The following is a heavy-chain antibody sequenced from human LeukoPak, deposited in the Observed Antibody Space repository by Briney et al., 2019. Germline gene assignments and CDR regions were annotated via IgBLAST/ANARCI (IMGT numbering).Heavy chain of an antibody. J-gene: IGHJ5*02. CDR3: ARDITYGSGSFDP. V-gene: IGHV4-61*02. CDR1: GGSISSGSYY. D-gene: IGHD3-10*01. Sequence: SQTLSLTCTVSGGSISSGSYYWSWIRQPAGKRLEWFGRIYTSGSTNYNPSLKSRVTISVDTSKNQFSLKLSSVTAADTAVYYCARDITYGSGSFDPWGQGTLVTVSS. CDR2: IYTSGST.